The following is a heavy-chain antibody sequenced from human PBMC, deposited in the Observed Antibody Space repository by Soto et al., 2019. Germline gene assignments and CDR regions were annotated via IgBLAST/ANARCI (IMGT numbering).Heavy chain of an antibody. CDR3: ARDLREGGPYSGSYG. CDR1: GGTFSSYA. V-gene: IGHV1-69*01. CDR2: IIPIFGTA. Sequence: QVQLVQSGAEVKKPGSSVKVSCKASGGTFSSYAISWVRQAPGQGLEWMGGIIPIFGTANHAQKFQGRVKITADESTSTAYIELGSLRSEDTAVYYCARDLREGGPYSGSYGWGQGTLVTVSS. J-gene: IGHJ4*02. D-gene: IGHD1-26*01.